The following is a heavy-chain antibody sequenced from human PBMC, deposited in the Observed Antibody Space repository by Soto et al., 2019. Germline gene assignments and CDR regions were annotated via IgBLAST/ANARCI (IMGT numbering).Heavy chain of an antibody. D-gene: IGHD1-26*01. V-gene: IGHV4-4*07. CDR2: IYTSGST. Sequence: SETLSLTCTVSGGSISSYCWSWIRQPAGKGLEWIGRIYTSGSTNYNPSLKSRVTMSVDTSKNQFSLKLSSVTAADTAVYYCARDGLAAARELLPGYYYYGMDVWGQGTTVTVS. CDR3: ARDGLAAARELLPGYYYYGMDV. CDR1: GGSISSYC. J-gene: IGHJ6*02.